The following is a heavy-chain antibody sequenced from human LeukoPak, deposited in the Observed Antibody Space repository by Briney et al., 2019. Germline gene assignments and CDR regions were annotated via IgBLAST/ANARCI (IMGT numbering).Heavy chain of an antibody. J-gene: IGHJ4*02. CDR3: AKGSVVVVAATPFDY. V-gene: IGHV3-9*01. D-gene: IGHD2-15*01. Sequence: GGSLRLSCAASGFTFDDYAMHWVRQAPGKGLEWVSGISWNSGSIGYADSVKGRFTISRDNAKNSLYPQMNSLRAEDTALYYCAKGSVVVVAATPFDYWGQGTLVTVSS. CDR2: ISWNSGSI. CDR1: GFTFDDYA.